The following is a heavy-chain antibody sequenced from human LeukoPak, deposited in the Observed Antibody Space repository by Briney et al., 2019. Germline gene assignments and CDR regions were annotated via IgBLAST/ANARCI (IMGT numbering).Heavy chain of an antibody. CDR1: GFAFGSEA. V-gene: IGHV3-53*01. CDR2: IYSGGST. Sequence: GGSLRLSCAVSGFAFGSEAMSWVRQSPGKGLEWVSVIYSGGSTDYADSVKGRFTISRDNSKNTLYLQMNSLRAEDTAVYYCARDSNVRGYGGVAFFDYWGQGTLVTVSS. CDR3: ARDSNVRGYGGVAFFDY. J-gene: IGHJ4*02. D-gene: IGHD5-12*01.